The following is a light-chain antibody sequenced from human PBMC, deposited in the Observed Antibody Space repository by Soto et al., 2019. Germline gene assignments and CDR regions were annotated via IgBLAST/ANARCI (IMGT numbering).Light chain of an antibody. J-gene: IGKJ1*01. CDR1: QTVSSN. Sequence: ILLTQSLDTLSLSPRERATLSCRASQTVSSNYLAWCQQRPGQAPRLLIYGASTRATDMPGRFSGRGAGAEFTLTISSLQSEDFAVYYCQQDRSLPRTFGQGTKVDIK. V-gene: IGKV3-15*01. CDR2: GAS. CDR3: QQDRSLPRT.